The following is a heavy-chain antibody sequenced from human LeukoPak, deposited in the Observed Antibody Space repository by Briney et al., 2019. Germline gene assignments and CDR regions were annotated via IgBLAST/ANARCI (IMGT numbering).Heavy chain of an antibody. D-gene: IGHD1-1*01. V-gene: IGHV4-59*01. CDR2: IYYSGST. CDR1: GGSISSYY. J-gene: IGHJ4*02. Sequence: SETLSLTCTVSGGSISSYYWSWIRQPPGKGLEWIGYIYYSGSTNYNPSLKSRVTISVDTSKNQFSLKLSSVTAADTAVYYCARQRGTTGPANYDYWGQGTLVTVSS. CDR3: ARQRGTTGPANYDY.